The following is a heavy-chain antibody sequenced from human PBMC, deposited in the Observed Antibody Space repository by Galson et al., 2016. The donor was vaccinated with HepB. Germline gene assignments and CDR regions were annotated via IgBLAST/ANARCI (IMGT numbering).Heavy chain of an antibody. V-gene: IGHV4-4*02. J-gene: IGHJ6*03. Sequence: QVQLQESGPGLVKPSETLSLTCTVSGGSVSSANWWSWVRQSQSPGKGLEWIGEIFHSGSTNYNPSFRSRVTMSVDKSKNQLSLKVRSVTAADTAVYYCTRGGYRNERYYYMDVWGNGTTVIVSS. CDR1: GGSVSSANW. D-gene: IGHD5-18*01. CDR2: IFHSGST. CDR3: TRGGYRNERYYYMDV.